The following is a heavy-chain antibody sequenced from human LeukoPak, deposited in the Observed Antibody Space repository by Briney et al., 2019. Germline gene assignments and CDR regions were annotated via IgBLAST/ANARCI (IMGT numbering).Heavy chain of an antibody. D-gene: IGHD2-2*01. CDR3: ARGAVVVPAADYYYYYMDV. Sequence: SVKVSCKASGGTFSSYAISWVRQAPGQGLEWMGGIIPIFGTANYAQKFQGRVTITTDESTSTAYMELSSLRSEDTAVYYCARGAVVVPAADYYYYYMDVWGKGTTVTVSS. CDR1: GGTFSSYA. V-gene: IGHV1-69*05. CDR2: IIPIFGTA. J-gene: IGHJ6*03.